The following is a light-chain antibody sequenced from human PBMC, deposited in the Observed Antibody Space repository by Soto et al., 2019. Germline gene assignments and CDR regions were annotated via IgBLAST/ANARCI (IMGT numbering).Light chain of an antibody. V-gene: IGLV2-11*01. CDR1: SSDVGGYNY. CDR2: DVT. CDR3: CSYAGSYTLV. Sequence: QSVLTQPRSVSGSPGQSVTISCTGTSSDVGGYNYVSWYQQHPGKAPKLMISDVTKRPSGVPDRFSGSKSGNTASLTISGLQDEDEADYYCCSYAGSYTLVFGGGTKLTVL. J-gene: IGLJ2*01.